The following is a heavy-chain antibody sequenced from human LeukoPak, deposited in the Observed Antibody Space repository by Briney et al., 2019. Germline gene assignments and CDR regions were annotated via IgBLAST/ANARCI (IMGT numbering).Heavy chain of an antibody. Sequence: SSETLSLTCPVSGGSISSYYCSWIRQPPGKGLEWIGYIYYSGSTNYNPSLKSRVTISVDTSKNQFSLKLSSVTAADTAVYYCARHMGLGYSYGYPYLDYWGQGTLVTVSS. CDR3: ARHMGLGYSYGYPYLDY. J-gene: IGHJ4*02. V-gene: IGHV4-59*08. CDR2: IYYSGST. CDR1: GGSISSYY. D-gene: IGHD5-18*01.